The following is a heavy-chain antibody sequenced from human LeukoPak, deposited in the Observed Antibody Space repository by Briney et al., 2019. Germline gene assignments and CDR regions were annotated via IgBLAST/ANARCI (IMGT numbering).Heavy chain of an antibody. J-gene: IGHJ4*02. CDR1: GGSISSGSYY. D-gene: IGHD3-10*01. CDR3: ARLYGSEPDFDY. CDR2: INHSGST. Sequence: SETLSLTCTVSGGSISSGSYYWSWISQPPEKGLEWIGEINHSGSTNYNPSLKSRVTISVDTSKNQFSLKLSSVTAADTAVYYCARLYGSEPDFDYWGQGTLVTVSS. V-gene: IGHV4-39*07.